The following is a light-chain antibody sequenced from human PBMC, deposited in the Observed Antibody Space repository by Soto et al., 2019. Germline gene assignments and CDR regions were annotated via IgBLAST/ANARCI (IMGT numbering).Light chain of an antibody. CDR1: SSNIGSNT. V-gene: IGLV1-44*01. J-gene: IGLJ2*01. CDR2: SNN. Sequence: QPVLTQPPSASGTPGQRVTISCSGSSSNIGSNTVNWYQQLPGTAPKLLIYSNNQRPSGVPDRFSGSKSGTSASLAISGRQSEDEAEYDCAAWADSLNGVVFGGGTKLTVL. CDR3: AAWADSLNGVV.